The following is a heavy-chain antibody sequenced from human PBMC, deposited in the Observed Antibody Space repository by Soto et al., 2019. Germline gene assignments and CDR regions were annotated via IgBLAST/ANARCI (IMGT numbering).Heavy chain of an antibody. Sequence: GGSLRLSCTASGFTFISYAMSWVRQAPGKGLEWVSAISGSGGSTYYADSVKGRFTISRDNSRNTLSLQMSGLRPEDTAIYYCAKDLIQFLEWFRPYFDDWGQGTLVTVSS. CDR2: ISGSGGST. D-gene: IGHD3-3*01. CDR1: GFTFISYA. V-gene: IGHV3-23*01. CDR3: AKDLIQFLEWFRPYFDD. J-gene: IGHJ4*02.